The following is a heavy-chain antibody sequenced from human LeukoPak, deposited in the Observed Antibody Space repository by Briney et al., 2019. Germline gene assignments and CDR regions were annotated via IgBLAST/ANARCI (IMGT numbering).Heavy chain of an antibody. J-gene: IGHJ4*02. CDR3: AKRSTYYYDSNGYSSDYFDY. V-gene: IGHV3-23*01. Sequence: GGSLRLSCAASGFTFSNYALSWVRQAPGKGLEWVSVISGTGVSTYYADSVKGRFTISGDNSKNTLYLQINSLRAEDTAVYYCAKRSTYYYDSNGYSSDYFDYWGQGTLVTVSS. CDR2: ISGTGVST. CDR1: GFTFSNYA. D-gene: IGHD3-22*01.